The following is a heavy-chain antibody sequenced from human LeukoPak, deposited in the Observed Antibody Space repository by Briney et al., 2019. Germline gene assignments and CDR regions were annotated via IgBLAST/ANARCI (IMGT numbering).Heavy chain of an antibody. CDR1: GGSISSYY. V-gene: IGHV4-59*01. D-gene: IGHD4-17*01. CDR3: ARGPTVTTGCWYFDL. CDR2: IYYSGST. Sequence: SETLSLTCTVSGGSISSYYWSWIRQPPGKGPEWIGYIYYSGSTNYNPSLKSRVTISVDTSKNQFSLKLSSVTAADTAVYYCARGPTVTTGCWYFDLWGRGTLVTVSS. J-gene: IGHJ2*01.